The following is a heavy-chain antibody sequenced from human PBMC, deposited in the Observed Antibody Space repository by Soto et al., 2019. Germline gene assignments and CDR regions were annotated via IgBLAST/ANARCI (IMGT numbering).Heavy chain of an antibody. Sequence: GVLRLSCAASGFTFSSYAMSWVRQAPGKGLEWVSTISGSGGSTYYADSVKGRFTISRDNSKKTLYLQMDSLRAEDAAVYYCAKHRMPGTTGEFDDYWGQGTLVTVSS. D-gene: IGHD3-10*01. J-gene: IGHJ4*02. CDR3: AKHRMPGTTGEFDDY. V-gene: IGHV3-23*01. CDR2: ISGSGGST. CDR1: GFTFSSYA.